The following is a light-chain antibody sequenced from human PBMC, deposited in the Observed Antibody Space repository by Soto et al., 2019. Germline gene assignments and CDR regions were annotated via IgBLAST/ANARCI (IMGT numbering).Light chain of an antibody. CDR1: QSVSSSY. V-gene: IGKV3-20*01. Sequence: EIVLTQSPGTLSLSPGERATLSCRASQSVSSSYLAWYQQTPGQAPRLLIYGASSRATGVPDRFSGSGSGTDFTLTISRLEPDDFAVYYCQQYGSSPYTFGQGTKLEIK. CDR2: GAS. J-gene: IGKJ2*01. CDR3: QQYGSSPYT.